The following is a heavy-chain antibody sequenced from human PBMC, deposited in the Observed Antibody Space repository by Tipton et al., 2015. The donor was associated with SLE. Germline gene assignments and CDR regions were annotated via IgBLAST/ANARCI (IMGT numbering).Heavy chain of an antibody. V-gene: IGHV4-4*07. CDR2: IYSSGTK. Sequence: LRLSCTVSGGSISYDYWSWIRQSAGKGLEWIGRIYSSGTKDYNPSLKSRLSMSIDASTNQVSLRLSFVTAADTAVYYCARDWGALRWGQGTLVTVSS. CDR1: GGSISYDY. CDR3: ARDWGALR. J-gene: IGHJ4*02. D-gene: IGHD3-16*01.